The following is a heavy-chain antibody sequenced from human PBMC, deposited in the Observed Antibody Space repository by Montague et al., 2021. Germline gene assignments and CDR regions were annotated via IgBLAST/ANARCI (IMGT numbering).Heavy chain of an antibody. CDR3: ARALGARCWFDP. J-gene: IGHJ5*02. V-gene: IGHV4-59*01. CDR1: GGSIRSYY. CDR2: IYYSGST. Sequence: SETLSLTCTISGGSIRSYYWNWIRQPPGKGLEWIGYIYYSGSTNYNPSLKSRVNISLDTSNYQFSLNLRSVTAADTAVYYCARALGARCWFDPWGQGTLVTVSS. D-gene: IGHD6-6*01.